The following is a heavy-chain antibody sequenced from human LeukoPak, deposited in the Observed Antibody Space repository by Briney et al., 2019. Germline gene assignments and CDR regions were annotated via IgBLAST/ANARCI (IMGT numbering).Heavy chain of an antibody. V-gene: IGHV4-59*01. D-gene: IGHD6-19*01. Sequence: SETLSLTCTVSGDSISNYYWSWIRQPPGKGLEWIGYIYYSGSTNYNPSLKSRVTISVDTSKNQFSLRLSSVTAADTAVYYCARGTAVAGSWGQGTLVTVSS. CDR3: ARGTAVAGS. CDR2: IYYSGST. CDR1: GDSISNYY. J-gene: IGHJ4*02.